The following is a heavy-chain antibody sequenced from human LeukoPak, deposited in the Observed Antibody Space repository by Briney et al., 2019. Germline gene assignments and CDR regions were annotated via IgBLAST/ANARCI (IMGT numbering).Heavy chain of an antibody. V-gene: IGHV4-31*03. J-gene: IGHJ4*02. Sequence: SQTLSLTCTVSGGSISSGGFYWSWIRQHPGKGLEWIGHIYHSGTTYYNPSLKSRLTISVDTSKNQFSLDLSSVTAADTAVYYCARGGNTVTTDYWGQGTLVTVSS. CDR3: ARGGNTVTTDY. CDR2: IYHSGTT. CDR1: GGSISSGGFY. D-gene: IGHD4-11*01.